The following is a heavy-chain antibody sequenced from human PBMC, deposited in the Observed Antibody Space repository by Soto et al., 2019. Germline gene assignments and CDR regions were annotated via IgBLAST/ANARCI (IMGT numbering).Heavy chain of an antibody. CDR2: ISYSGST. CDR1: GGSVSSGSYY. V-gene: IGHV4-61*01. CDR3: ARYRTGGGGFDL. Sequence: PSETLSLTCSVSGGSVSSGSYYWSWIRQPPGKGLEWIGYISYSGSTNYNSSLKSRVTISKDTSENQFSLKLSSVTAADTAVYYCARYRTGGGGFDLWGQGTLATVSS. J-gene: IGHJ4*02. D-gene: IGHD3-16*01.